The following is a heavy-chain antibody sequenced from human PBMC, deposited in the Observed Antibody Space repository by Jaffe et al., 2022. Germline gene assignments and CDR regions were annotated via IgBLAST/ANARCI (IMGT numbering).Heavy chain of an antibody. D-gene: IGHD4-17*01. CDR3: ARVTRYDVLRTPPLYGDYGAPDY. CDR1: GGTFSSYA. CDR2: IIPIFGTA. Sequence: QVQLVQSGAEVKKPGSSVKVSCKASGGTFSSYAISWVRQAPGQGLEWMGGIIPIFGTANYAQKFQGRVTITADESTSTAYMELSSLRSEDTAVYYCARVTRYDVLRTPPLYGDYGAPDYWGQGTLVTVSS. V-gene: IGHV1-69*01. J-gene: IGHJ4*02.